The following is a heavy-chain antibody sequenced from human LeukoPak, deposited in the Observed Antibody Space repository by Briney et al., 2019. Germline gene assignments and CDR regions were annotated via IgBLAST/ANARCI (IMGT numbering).Heavy chain of an antibody. CDR3: ARVWAPGYYYYMDV. CDR2: LNHSGST. Sequence: SETLSLTSAVHGGSFSGYYWSWIPQPPGKGLEWIGELNHSGSTNHNPSPKSRATISVETSKNQFSLKLSSVTAADTAVYYWARVWAPGYYYYMDVCGEGATVTVSS. J-gene: IGHJ6*03. D-gene: IGHD3-16*01. CDR1: GGSFSGYY. V-gene: IGHV4-34*04.